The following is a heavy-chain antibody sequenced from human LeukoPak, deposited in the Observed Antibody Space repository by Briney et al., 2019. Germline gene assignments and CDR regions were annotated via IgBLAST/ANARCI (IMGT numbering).Heavy chain of an antibody. CDR2: INSDGRIT. CDR3: ARVGVPQYAFDI. Sequence: PGGSLRLSCVASGFTFSSYWMHWVRQVPGKGPVWVSRINSDGRITSYADSVKGRFTSSRDNAKHTLYLQMNSLRAEDTAVYSCARVGVPQYAFDIWGQGTWVTVSS. CDR1: GFTFSSYW. D-gene: IGHD2-2*01. V-gene: IGHV3-74*01. J-gene: IGHJ3*02.